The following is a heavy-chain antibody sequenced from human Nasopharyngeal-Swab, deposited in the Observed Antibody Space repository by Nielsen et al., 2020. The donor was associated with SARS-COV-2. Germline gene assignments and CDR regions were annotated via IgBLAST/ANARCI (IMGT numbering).Heavy chain of an antibody. Sequence: SETLSLTCSVSGGSISTYYYSWIRQPQGQGLAWIGFIHYSGHTKSHPSLNSRVTISMDTSKNQLSLRLTSVTAADTAVYYCARESAGSHKNNFFDPWGQGILVTVSS. CDR1: GGSISTYY. J-gene: IGHJ5*02. CDR2: IHYSGHT. CDR3: ARESAGSHKNNFFDP. V-gene: IGHV4-59*01. D-gene: IGHD1-20*01.